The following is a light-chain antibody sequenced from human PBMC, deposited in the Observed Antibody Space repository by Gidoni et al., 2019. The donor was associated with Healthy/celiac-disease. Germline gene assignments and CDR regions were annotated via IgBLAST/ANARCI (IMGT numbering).Light chain of an antibody. Sequence: EIVLTQSPATLSLSPGERATLPCRASQSVSSYLAWYPQKPGQAPRHLNYDASNRPTGITARFNGSGSGTDFTRTSSSLEPEDFAVYYWQQRNNGPPTFXXXTRVEIK. CDR1: QSVSSY. V-gene: IGKV3-11*01. CDR2: DAS. J-gene: IGKJ1*01. CDR3: QQRNNGPPT.